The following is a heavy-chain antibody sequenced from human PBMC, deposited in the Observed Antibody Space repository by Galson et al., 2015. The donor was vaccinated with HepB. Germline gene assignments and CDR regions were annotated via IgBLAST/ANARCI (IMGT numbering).Heavy chain of an antibody. CDR1: GFTFSDYY. Sequence: SLRLSCAASGFTFSDYYMSWIRQAPGKGLEYVSAISSNGGSTYYANSVKGRFTISRDNAKNSLYLQMNSLRAEDTAVYYCARDPFVHPRYSSSFVGGGEFDPWGQGTLVTVSS. CDR3: ARDPFVHPRYSSSFVGGGEFDP. D-gene: IGHD6-19*01. V-gene: IGHV3-11*04. CDR2: ISSNGGST. J-gene: IGHJ5*02.